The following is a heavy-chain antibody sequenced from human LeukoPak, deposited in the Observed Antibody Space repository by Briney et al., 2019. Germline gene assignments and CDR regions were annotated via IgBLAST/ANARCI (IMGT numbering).Heavy chain of an antibody. CDR1: GFTFSSYS. CDR3: ARGGPYGEDAFDI. V-gene: IGHV3-21*01. CDR2: ISSSSSYI. D-gene: IGHD4-17*01. Sequence: GGSLRLSCAASGFTFSSYSMNWVRQAPGKGLEWVSSISSSSSYIYYADSVKGRFTISRDNAKNSLYLQMNSLRAEDTAVYYCARGGPYGEDAFDIWGQGTMVTVPS. J-gene: IGHJ3*02.